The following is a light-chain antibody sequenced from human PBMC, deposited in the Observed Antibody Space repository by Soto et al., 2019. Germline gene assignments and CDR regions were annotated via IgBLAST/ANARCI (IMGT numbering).Light chain of an antibody. CDR2: DAS. V-gene: IGKV3D-20*02. Sequence: EIVLMQSPGTLSLSPGEGATLSCRASQSVNNNYLAWYQQRPGQAPRLLIYDASNRATGIPARFSGRGSGTDFTLTTSSLEPRGVALCYCQQRSNWRSFGGGTKVEIK. J-gene: IGKJ4*01. CDR3: QQRSNWRS. CDR1: QSVNNNY.